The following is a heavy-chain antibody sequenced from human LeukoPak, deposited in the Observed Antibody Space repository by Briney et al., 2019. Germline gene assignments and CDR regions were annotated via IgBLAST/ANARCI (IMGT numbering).Heavy chain of an antibody. V-gene: IGHV4-61*02. D-gene: IGHD5-12*01. CDR1: VGSISSGSYY. CDR2: IYTSGST. CDR3: ARDRYSGYIYYYYMDV. J-gene: IGHJ6*03. Sequence: SETLSLTCTVSVGSISSGSYYWSWIRQPAGKGLEWIGRIYTSGSTNYKPSLKSRVTISVDTSKNQFSLKLSSVTAADTAVYYCARDRYSGYIYYYYMDVWGKGTTVTVSS.